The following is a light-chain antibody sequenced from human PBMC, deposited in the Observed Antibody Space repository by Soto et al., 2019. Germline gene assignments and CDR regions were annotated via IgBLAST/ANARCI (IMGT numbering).Light chain of an antibody. V-gene: IGKV3-11*01. CDR3: QQRSSWPVT. Sequence: EIVLTQAPATLSLSPGERATLSCRASQSVNIYLAWYQQRPGQAPRLLIYDVSNRATGIPARFSGSGSGTDFTHTISRLETEDFAVYYCQQRSSWPVTFGGGTKVEIK. CDR1: QSVNIY. J-gene: IGKJ4*01. CDR2: DVS.